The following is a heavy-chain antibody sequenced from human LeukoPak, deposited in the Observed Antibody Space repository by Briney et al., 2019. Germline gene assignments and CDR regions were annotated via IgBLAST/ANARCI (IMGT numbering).Heavy chain of an antibody. D-gene: IGHD3-3*01. CDR2: INPNSGGT. CDR3: FFRGRVDY. Sequence: ASVKVSCKASGYTFTGYYMHWVRPAPGQGLEWMGWINPNSGGTNYAQKFQGRVTMTRDTSISTAYMEMRRLRSHDTAVYYCFFRGRVDYWGQGTLVTVSS. V-gene: IGHV1-2*02. CDR1: GYTFTGYY. J-gene: IGHJ4*02.